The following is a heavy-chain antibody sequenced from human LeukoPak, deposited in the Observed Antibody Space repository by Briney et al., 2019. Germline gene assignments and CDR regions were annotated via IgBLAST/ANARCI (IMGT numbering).Heavy chain of an antibody. D-gene: IGHD6-13*01. V-gene: IGHV1-8*01. CDR1: GYTFIDYD. J-gene: IGHJ5*02. CDR2: MNSKSGDT. Sequence: GASVKVSCKASGYTFIDYDINWVRQATGQGLEWMGWMNSKSGDTGYAQKFQGRVTMTRKTSTSTAYMELSSLRSEDTAVYYCARGGLRAGTGGFDPWGQGTLVIVSP. CDR3: ARGGLRAGTGGFDP.